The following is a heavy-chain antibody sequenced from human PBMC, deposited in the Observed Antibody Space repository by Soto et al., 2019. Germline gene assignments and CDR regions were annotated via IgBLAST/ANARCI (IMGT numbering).Heavy chain of an antibody. J-gene: IGHJ4*02. Sequence: AGGSLRLSCAASGFTFSSYAMSWVRQAPGKGLEWVSAISGSGGSTYYADSVKGRFTISRDNSKNTLYLQMNSLRAEDTAVYYCAKDHRYCSGGSCYKPQYYFDYWGQGTLVTVSS. V-gene: IGHV3-23*01. CDR2: ISGSGGST. CDR3: AKDHRYCSGGSCYKPQYYFDY. CDR1: GFTFSSYA. D-gene: IGHD2-15*01.